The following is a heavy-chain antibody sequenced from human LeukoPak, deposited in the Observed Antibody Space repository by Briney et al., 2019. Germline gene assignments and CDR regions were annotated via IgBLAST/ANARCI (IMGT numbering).Heavy chain of an antibody. J-gene: IGHJ4*02. D-gene: IGHD3-10*01. CDR3: ARDRASGSGKYYFDY. CDR2: IDYSGWT. CDR1: GGSISSYY. Sequence: SETLSLTCTVSGGSISSYYWSWIRQPPGKGLEWIGYIDYSGWTNYNPSLKSRVTMSVDTSKNQFSLKLSSVTAADTAVYYCARDRASGSGKYYFDYWGQGTLVTVSS. V-gene: IGHV4-59*01.